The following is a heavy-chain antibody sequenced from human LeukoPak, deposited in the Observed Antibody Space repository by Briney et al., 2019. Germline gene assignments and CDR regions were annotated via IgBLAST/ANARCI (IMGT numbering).Heavy chain of an antibody. CDR3: ARDGAAAGKIDY. CDR2: ISGSGGST. Sequence: PGGSLRLSCAASGFTFSSYAMSWVRQAPGKGLEWVSVISGSGGSTYYADSVKGRFTISRDNSKNSLYLQMNSLRAEDTAVYYCARDGAAAGKIDYWGQGTLVTVSS. D-gene: IGHD6-13*01. J-gene: IGHJ4*02. CDR1: GFTFSSYA. V-gene: IGHV3-23*01.